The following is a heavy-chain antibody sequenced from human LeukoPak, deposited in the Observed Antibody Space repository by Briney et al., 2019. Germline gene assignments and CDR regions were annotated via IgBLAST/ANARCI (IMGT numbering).Heavy chain of an antibody. D-gene: IGHD3-3*01. Sequence: SETLSLTCTVSGYSISSGYYWGWIRQPPGKGLEWIGSIYHSGSTYYNPSLKSRVTISVDTSKNQFSLKLSSVTAADPAVYYCARATPDFWRGQDDYYYYMDVRGKGTTATVSS. CDR1: GYSISSGYY. CDR2: IYHSGST. J-gene: IGHJ6*03. CDR3: ARATPDFWRGQDDYYYYMDV. V-gene: IGHV4-38-2*02.